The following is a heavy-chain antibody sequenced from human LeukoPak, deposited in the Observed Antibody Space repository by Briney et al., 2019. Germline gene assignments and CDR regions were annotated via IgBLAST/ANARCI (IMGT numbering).Heavy chain of an antibody. D-gene: IGHD3-3*01. V-gene: IGHV4-59*08. J-gene: IGHJ6*03. CDR1: GGSISSYY. CDR2: IYYSGST. CDR3: ARVVVFGVVSSDYYYYYMDV. Sequence: PSETLSLTCTVSGGSISSYYWSWIRQPPGKGLEWIGYIYYSGSTKYNPSLKSRVTMSVDTSKNQFPLKLSSVTAADTAVYYCARVVVFGVVSSDYYYYYMDVWGKGTTVTVSS.